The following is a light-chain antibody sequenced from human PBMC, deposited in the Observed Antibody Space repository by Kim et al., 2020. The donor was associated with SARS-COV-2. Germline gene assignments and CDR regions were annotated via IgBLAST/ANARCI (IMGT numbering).Light chain of an antibody. V-gene: IGKV3-20*01. CDR1: LSVSSGY. CDR2: GAT. CDR3: EQYDTSPRT. Sequence: SPGERANLSFRASLSVSSGYLAWYQQKPGQAPRHLIDGATSRATGIPDRFSGSGSGTDFTHTISRLEPEDFAVYYCEQYDTSPRTFGQGTKVDIK. J-gene: IGKJ1*01.